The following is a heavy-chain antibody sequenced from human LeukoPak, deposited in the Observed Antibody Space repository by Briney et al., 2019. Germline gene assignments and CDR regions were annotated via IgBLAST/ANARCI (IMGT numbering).Heavy chain of an antibody. D-gene: IGHD3-22*01. CDR3: ARDYYDSSGHILLDY. CDR2: IIPIFGTA. Sequence: SVKVSCKASGGTFSSYAISWVRQAPGQGLEWMGRIIPIFGTANYAQKFQGRVTITTDESTSTAYMELSSLRSEDTAVYHCARDYYDSSGHILLDYWGQGTLVTVSS. J-gene: IGHJ4*02. CDR1: GGTFSSYA. V-gene: IGHV1-69*05.